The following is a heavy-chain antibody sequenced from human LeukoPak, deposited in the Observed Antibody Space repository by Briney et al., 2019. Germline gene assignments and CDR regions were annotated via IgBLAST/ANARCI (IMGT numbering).Heavy chain of an antibody. CDR1: GSRFTSYW. J-gene: IGHJ4*02. Sequence: GGSLKISFKSSGSRFTSYWIGWVRPMPGKGLEWMGIIYPGDSDTRYSPSFQGQVTISADKSISTAYLQWSSLKASDTAMYYCARFGVYCSSTSCWVDYWGQGTLVTVSS. CDR3: ARFGVYCSSTSCWVDY. D-gene: IGHD2-2*01. CDR2: IYPGDSDT. V-gene: IGHV5-51*01.